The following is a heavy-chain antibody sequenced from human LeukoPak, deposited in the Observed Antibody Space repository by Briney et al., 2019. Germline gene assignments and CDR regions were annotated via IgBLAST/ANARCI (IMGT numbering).Heavy chain of an antibody. CDR1: GGSISSGDYY. D-gene: IGHD6-13*01. V-gene: IGHV4-30-4*01. CDR2: IYYTGST. CDR3: ARVGPAAGFFDY. J-gene: IGHJ4*02. Sequence: PSETLSLTCSVSGGSISSGDYYWSWIRQPPGKGLEWIGYIYYTGSTYSNPSLKSRVTISVDTSKNQFSLKLSSVTAADTAVYYCARVGPAAGFFDYWGQGTLVTVSS.